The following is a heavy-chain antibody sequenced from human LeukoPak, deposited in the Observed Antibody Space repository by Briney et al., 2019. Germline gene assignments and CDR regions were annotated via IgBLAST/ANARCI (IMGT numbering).Heavy chain of an antibody. V-gene: IGHV3-53*01. CDR3: ARDQYYDFWSGYYPAPKSYYYGMDV. D-gene: IGHD3-3*01. Sequence: QTGGSLRLSCAASGFTVSSNYMSWVRQAPGKGLERGSVIYSGGSTYYADSVKGRFTISRDNSKNTLYLQMNSLRAEDTAVYYCARDQYYDFWSGYYPAPKSYYYGMDVWGQGTTVTVSS. CDR1: GFTVSSNY. J-gene: IGHJ6*02. CDR2: IYSGGST.